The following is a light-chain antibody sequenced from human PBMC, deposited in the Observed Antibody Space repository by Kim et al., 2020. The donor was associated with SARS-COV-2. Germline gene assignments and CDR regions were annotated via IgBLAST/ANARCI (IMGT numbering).Light chain of an antibody. CDR1: SLRSYY. J-gene: IGLJ2*01. Sequence: SSELTQDPAVSVALGQTVRITCQGDSLRSYYATWYQQRPRQAPVLVIYGRNNRPSGIPDRFSGSTSGNTASVSISGAKAGDEADFYCQSRDTGGNILFGG. V-gene: IGLV3-19*01. CDR3: QSRDTGGNIL. CDR2: GRN.